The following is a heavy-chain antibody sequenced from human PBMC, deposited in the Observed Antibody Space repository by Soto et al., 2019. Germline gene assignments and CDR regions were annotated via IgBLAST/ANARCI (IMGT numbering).Heavy chain of an antibody. CDR2: ISGSGGST. CDR1: GFTFSSYA. Sequence: EVQLLESGGGLVQPGGSLRLSCAASGFTFSSYAMSWVRQAPGKGLEWVSAISGSGGSTYYADSVKGRFTISRDNSKNTLYLQMNSLRAEDTAVYYCAKVLNYDYIWGSYAILGYFDYWGQGTLVTVSS. CDR3: AKVLNYDYIWGSYAILGYFDY. D-gene: IGHD3-16*01. V-gene: IGHV3-23*01. J-gene: IGHJ4*02.